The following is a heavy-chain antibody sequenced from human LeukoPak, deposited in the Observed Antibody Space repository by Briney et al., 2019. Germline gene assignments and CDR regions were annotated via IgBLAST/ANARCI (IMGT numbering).Heavy chain of an antibody. CDR3: ARVEYYYDSSGLSGYYGMDV. D-gene: IGHD3-22*01. CDR2: ISAYNGNT. V-gene: IGHV1-18*01. J-gene: IGHJ6*02. Sequence: ASVKVSCKASGYTFTSYGISWVRQAPGQGLEWMGWISAYNGNTNYAQKLQGRVTMTTDTSTSTAYMELRSLRSDDTAVYHCARVEYYYDSSGLSGYYGMDVWGQGTTVTVSS. CDR1: GYTFTSYG.